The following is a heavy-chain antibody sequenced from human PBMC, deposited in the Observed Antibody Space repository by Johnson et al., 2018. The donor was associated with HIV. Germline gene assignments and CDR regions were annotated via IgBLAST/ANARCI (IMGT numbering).Heavy chain of an antibody. D-gene: IGHD2-2*01. Sequence: VQLVESGGGLVQPGGSLRLSCEASGFTFSSYWMSWVRQAPGKGLEWVANIKQDGSEKYYVDSVKGRFTISSDNAKNSLYLQMNSLRAEDTAVYYCATGGGCSSTSCPGGAFDIWGQGTMVTVSS. CDR2: IKQDGSEK. V-gene: IGHV3-7*04. CDR1: GFTFSSYW. J-gene: IGHJ3*02. CDR3: ATGGGCSSTSCPGGAFDI.